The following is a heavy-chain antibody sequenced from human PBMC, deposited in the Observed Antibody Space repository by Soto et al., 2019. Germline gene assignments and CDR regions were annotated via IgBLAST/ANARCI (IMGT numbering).Heavy chain of an antibody. CDR2: ISYDGSNK. CDR1: GFTFSSYG. J-gene: IGHJ4*02. Sequence: GGSLRLSCAASGFTFSSYGMHWVRQAPGKGLEWVAVISYDGSNKYYADSVKGRFTISRDNSKNTLYLQMNSLRAEDTAVYYCAKPPSLEWLLYFDYWGQGTLVTVSS. D-gene: IGHD3-3*01. V-gene: IGHV3-30*18. CDR3: AKPPSLEWLLYFDY.